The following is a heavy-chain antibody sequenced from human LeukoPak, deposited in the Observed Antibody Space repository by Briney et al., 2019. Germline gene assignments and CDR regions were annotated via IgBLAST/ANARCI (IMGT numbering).Heavy chain of an antibody. CDR2: MNPNSGNT. CDR3: ARDVVVVAATMRFDP. D-gene: IGHD2-15*01. Sequence: ASVKVSCKASGYTFTSYDINWVRQATGQGLEWMGWMNPNSGNTGYAQKFQGRVTMTRDTSISTAYMELSRLRSDDTAVYYCARDVVVVAATMRFDPWGQGTLVTVSS. J-gene: IGHJ5*02. CDR1: GYTFTSYD. V-gene: IGHV1-8*01.